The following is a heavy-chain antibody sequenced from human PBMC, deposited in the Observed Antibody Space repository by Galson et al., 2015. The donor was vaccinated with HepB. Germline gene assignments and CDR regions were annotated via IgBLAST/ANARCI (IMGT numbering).Heavy chain of an antibody. D-gene: IGHD2-21*02. CDR3: ARDTVVTATQFDP. Sequence: ETLSLTCAVYGGSFSGYYWSWIRQPPGKGLEWIGEINHSGSTNYDPSLKSRVTISVDTSKNQFSLKLSSVTAADTAVYYCARDTVVTATQFDPWGQGTLVTVSS. CDR2: INHSGST. CDR1: GGSFSGYY. J-gene: IGHJ5*02. V-gene: IGHV4-34*01.